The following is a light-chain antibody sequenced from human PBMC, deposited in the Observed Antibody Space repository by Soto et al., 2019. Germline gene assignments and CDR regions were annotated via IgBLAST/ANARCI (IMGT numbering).Light chain of an antibody. Sequence: QSALTQPASVSGSPVQSITISCTGTSGDVGSYNLVSWYQQHPGKAPKLMIYEVSKRPSGVSNRFSGSKSGNTASLTISGLQAEDEADYYCCSYAGSSTYVFGTGTKVTVL. CDR2: EVS. V-gene: IGLV2-23*02. CDR3: CSYAGSSTYV. J-gene: IGLJ1*01. CDR1: SGDVGSYNL.